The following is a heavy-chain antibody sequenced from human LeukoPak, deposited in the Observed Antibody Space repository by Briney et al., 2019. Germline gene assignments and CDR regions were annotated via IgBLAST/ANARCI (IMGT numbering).Heavy chain of an antibody. J-gene: IGHJ4*02. V-gene: IGHV3-7*01. D-gene: IGHD1-14*01. Sequence: PGGPLRLSCAASGFTFTDYWMTWVRQAPGKGLEWVANIKGDGSEKSYVDSVRGRFTISRDNTENSLYLQMNSLRVEDTAVYYCARYPNPPHFLDYWGQGTLVSVSS. CDR3: ARYPNPPHFLDY. CDR2: IKGDGSEK. CDR1: GFTFTDYW.